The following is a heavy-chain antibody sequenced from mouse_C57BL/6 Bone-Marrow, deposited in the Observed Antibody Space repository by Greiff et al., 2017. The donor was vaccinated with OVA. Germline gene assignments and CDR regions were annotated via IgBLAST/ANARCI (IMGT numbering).Heavy chain of an antibody. J-gene: IGHJ2*01. D-gene: IGHD2-3*01. CDR2: IDPSDSYT. CDR3: ARSDGYYHYFDY. CDR1: GYTFTSYW. V-gene: IGHV1-59*01. Sequence: VKLMESGAELVRPGTSVKLSCKASGYTFTSYWMHWVKQRPGQGLEWIGVIDPSDSYTNYNQKFKGKATLTVDTSSSTAYMQLSSLTSEDSAVYYCARSDGYYHYFDYWGQGTTLTVSS.